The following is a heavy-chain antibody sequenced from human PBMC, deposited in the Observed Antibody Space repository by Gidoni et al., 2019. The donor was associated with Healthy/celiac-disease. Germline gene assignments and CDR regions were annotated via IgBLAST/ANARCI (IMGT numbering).Heavy chain of an antibody. D-gene: IGHD2-15*01. V-gene: IGHV3-21*01. CDR2: ISSSSSYI. CDR1: GFTFSGYS. CDR3: ARADSGFDP. Sequence: EVQLVESGGGLVKPGGSLRLPCVASGFTFSGYSMNWVRQAPGKGLEWVSSISSSSSYIYYADSVKGRFTISRDNAKNSLYLQMNSLRAEDTAVYYCARADSGFDPWGQGTLVTVSS. J-gene: IGHJ5*02.